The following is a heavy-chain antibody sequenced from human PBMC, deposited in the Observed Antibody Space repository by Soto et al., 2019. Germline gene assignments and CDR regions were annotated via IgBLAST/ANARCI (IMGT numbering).Heavy chain of an antibody. CDR1: GFTFSSYA. CDR2: ISYDGSNK. J-gene: IGHJ5*02. CDR3: ARDRSYGYKDPDGNWFDP. D-gene: IGHD5-18*01. Sequence: QVQLVESGGGVVQPGRSLRLSCAASGFTFSSYAMHWVRQAPGKGLEWVAVISYDGSNKYYADSVKGRFTISRDNSKNPLYLQMNSLRAEDTAVYYCARDRSYGYKDPDGNWFDPWGQGTLVTVSS. V-gene: IGHV3-30-3*01.